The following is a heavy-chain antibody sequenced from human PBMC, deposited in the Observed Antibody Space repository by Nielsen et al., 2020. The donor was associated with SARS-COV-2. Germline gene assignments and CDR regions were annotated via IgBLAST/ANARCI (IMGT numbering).Heavy chain of an antibody. J-gene: IGHJ4*02. V-gene: IGHV3-30*14. CDR2: ISYDGSNK. CDR1: GFTFSSYA. D-gene: IGHD3-22*01. Sequence: GGSLRLSCAASGFTFSSYAMHWVRQAPGKGLEWVAVISYDGSNKYYADSVKGRFTFSRDNSKNTLYLQMNSLRAEDTAVYYCARGRSITMIVLDYFDYWGQGTLVTVSS. CDR3: ARGRSITMIVLDYFDY.